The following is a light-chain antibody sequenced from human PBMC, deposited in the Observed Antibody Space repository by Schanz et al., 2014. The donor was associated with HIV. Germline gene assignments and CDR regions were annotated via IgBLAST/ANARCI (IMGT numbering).Light chain of an antibody. CDR3: QQSYSSPPVT. CDR2: WGS. Sequence: DIVMTQSPDSLAVSLGERATIDCKSSQSVLFTSNNKNYLAWYQQRPGQPPKLLISWGSYRESGVPERFTGSGSGTHFTLTISSLQAEDVAIYYCQQSYSSPPVTFGQGTKVEIK. J-gene: IGKJ2*01. V-gene: IGKV4-1*01. CDR1: QSVLFTSNNKNY.